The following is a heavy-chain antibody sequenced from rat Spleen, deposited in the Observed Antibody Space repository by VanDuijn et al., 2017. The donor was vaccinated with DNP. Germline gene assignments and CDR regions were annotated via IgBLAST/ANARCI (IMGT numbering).Heavy chain of an antibody. Sequence: EVQLVESGGGLVQPGRSLKLSCAGSGFTFSDYNMAWVRQAPKKGLEWVATISYDGSSTSYRDSVKGRFTVSRDNAKSTLYLQMDSLTSEDTATYYCAKPDYWGQGVMVTVSS. V-gene: IGHV5-7*01. CDR2: ISYDGSST. CDR3: AKPDY. CDR1: GFTFSDYN. J-gene: IGHJ2*01.